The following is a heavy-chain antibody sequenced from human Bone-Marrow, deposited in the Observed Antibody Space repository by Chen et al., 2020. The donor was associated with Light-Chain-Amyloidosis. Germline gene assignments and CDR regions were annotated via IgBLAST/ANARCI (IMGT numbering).Heavy chain of an antibody. J-gene: IGHJ4*02. D-gene: IGHD6-19*01. V-gene: IGHV3-11*01. CDR1: GFPFSDYY. CDR2: ISSSSSTI. CDR3: ARDFKAGYSSGRGYFDY. Sequence: QVQLVESGGGLVKPGGSLRLSCAASGFPFSDYYRSWIRQAPGKGLEWVSYISSSSSTIYYADSVKGRFTISRDNAKNSLYLQMNSLRAEDTAVYYCARDFKAGYSSGRGYFDYWGQGTLVTVSS.